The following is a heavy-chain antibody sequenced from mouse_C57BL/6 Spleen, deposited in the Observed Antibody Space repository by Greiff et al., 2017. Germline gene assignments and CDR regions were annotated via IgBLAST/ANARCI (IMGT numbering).Heavy chain of an antibody. J-gene: IGHJ2*01. CDR3: ARGAMITLDY. CDR1: GFTFSDYG. V-gene: IGHV5-17*01. Sequence: DVHLVESGGGLVKPGGSLKLSCAASGFTFSDYGMHWVRQAPEKGLEWVAYISSGSSTIYYADTVKGRFTISRDNAKNTLFLQMTSLRSEDTAMYYCARGAMITLDYWGQGTTLTVSS. CDR2: ISSGSSTI. D-gene: IGHD2-4*01.